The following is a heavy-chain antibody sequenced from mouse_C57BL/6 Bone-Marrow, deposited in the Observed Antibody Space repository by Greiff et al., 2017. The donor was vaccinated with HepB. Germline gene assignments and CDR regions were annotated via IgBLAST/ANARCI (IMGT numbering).Heavy chain of an antibody. V-gene: IGHV1-55*01. J-gene: IGHJ4*01. CDR2: IYPGSGSN. CDR3: SSGGYSYYTIDY. CDR1: GYTFTSYW. D-gene: IGHD2-3*01. Sequence: QVQLQQPGAELVKPGASVKMSCKASGYTFTSYWITWVKQRPGQGLEWIGEIYPGSGSNNYNEKFKSKATLTVDTSTSTADMQLNSLTSEDSAVYYCSSGGYSYYTIDYWGQGTSVTVSS.